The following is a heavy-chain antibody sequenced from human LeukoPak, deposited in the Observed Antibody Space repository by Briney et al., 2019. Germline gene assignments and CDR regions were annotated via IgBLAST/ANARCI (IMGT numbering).Heavy chain of an antibody. CDR1: DDSINNNY. V-gene: IGHV4-59*08. CDR3: ARRGLNRQNFDS. CDR2: IHYSGST. J-gene: IGHJ4*02. D-gene: IGHD3-16*01. Sequence: PSETLSLTCTVSDDSINNNYWSWIRQPPGKELECIGYIHYSGSTNYNPSLKSRVTISIDTSKNQFSLKLNSVTAADTAVYYCARRGLNRQNFDSWGQGTLVTVSS.